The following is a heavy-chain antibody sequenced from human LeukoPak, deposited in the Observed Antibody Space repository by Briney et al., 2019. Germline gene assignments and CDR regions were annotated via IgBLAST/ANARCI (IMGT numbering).Heavy chain of an antibody. CDR2: ISYDGSNK. J-gene: IGHJ3*02. CDR1: GFTFSSYA. Sequence: GGSLRLSCAASGFTFSSYAMHWVRQAPGKGLEWVAVISYDGSNKYYADSVKGRFTISRDNSKNTLYLQMNSLRAEDTAVYYCAKDLGPSDAFDIWGQGTMVTVSS. D-gene: IGHD3-16*01. CDR3: AKDLGPSDAFDI. V-gene: IGHV3-30*04.